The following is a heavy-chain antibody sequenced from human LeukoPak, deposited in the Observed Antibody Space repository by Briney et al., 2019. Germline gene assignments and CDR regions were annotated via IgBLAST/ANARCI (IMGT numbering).Heavy chain of an antibody. Sequence: SETLSLTCTVSGGSINSYYWTWIRPPPGKGLEWIGYIYYSGSTHYNPSLNSRVTISMDTSKNHFSLKLSSVTAADTAIYYCARTSRHFYGSGSNLTPWPADMDVWGQGTKVTVSS. V-gene: IGHV4-59*01. CDR1: GGSINSYY. CDR3: ARTSRHFYGSGSNLTPWPADMDV. CDR2: IYYSGST. J-gene: IGHJ6*02. D-gene: IGHD3-10*01.